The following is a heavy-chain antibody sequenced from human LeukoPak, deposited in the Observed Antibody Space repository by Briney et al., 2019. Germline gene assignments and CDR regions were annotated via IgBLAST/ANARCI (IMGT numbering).Heavy chain of an antibody. V-gene: IGHV3-23*01. CDR3: AKSYDTSGRRAFDI. J-gene: IGHJ3*02. CDR2: ISIDGSHT. D-gene: IGHD3-22*01. Sequence: PGGSLRLSCAASGFTFSGYAMSWVRQAPGKGLEWVSAISIDGSHTYYADSVKGRFTISRDNFKNTLYLQMNSLRAEETAVYYCAKSYDTSGRRAFDIWGQGTMVTVSS. CDR1: GFTFSGYA.